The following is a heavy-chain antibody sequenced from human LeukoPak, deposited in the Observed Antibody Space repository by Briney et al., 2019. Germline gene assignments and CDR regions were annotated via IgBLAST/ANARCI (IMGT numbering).Heavy chain of an antibody. CDR3: VAGGQLLSFDY. Sequence: ASVKVSCKASGGTFSSYAISWVRQAPGQGLEWMGGIIPIFGTANCAQKFQGRVTITTDESTSTAYMELSSLRSEDTAVYYCVAGGQLLSFDYWGQGTLVTVSS. V-gene: IGHV1-69*05. J-gene: IGHJ4*02. D-gene: IGHD2-2*01. CDR1: GGTFSSYA. CDR2: IIPIFGTA.